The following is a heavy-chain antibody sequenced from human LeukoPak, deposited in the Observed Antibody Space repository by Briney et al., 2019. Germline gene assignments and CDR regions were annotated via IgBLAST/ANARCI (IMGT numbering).Heavy chain of an antibody. V-gene: IGHV1-2*02. CDR2: INPNSGGT. CDR3: ARANVATQRNFNWFDP. Sequence: GASVKVSCKASGDTFTGHYMHWVRQAPGQGLEWMGWINPNSGGTNYLQKFQGRVTMTRDTSISTAYMELSGLRSDDTAVYYCARANVATQRNFNWFDPWGQGTLVTVSS. D-gene: IGHD5-12*01. CDR1: GDTFTGHY. J-gene: IGHJ5*02.